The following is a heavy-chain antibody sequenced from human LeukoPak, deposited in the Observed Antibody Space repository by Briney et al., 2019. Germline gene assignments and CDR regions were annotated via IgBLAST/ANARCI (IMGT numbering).Heavy chain of an antibody. D-gene: IGHD6-19*01. J-gene: IGHJ5*02. V-gene: IGHV4-39*07. CDR3: ARGRALAVAGKDGWFDP. CDR2: INHSGST. CDR1: GGSISRSSYY. Sequence: SETLSLTCTVSGGSISRSSYYWSWIRQPPGKGLEWIGEINHSGSTNYNPSLKSRVTISVDTSKNQFSPKLSSVTAADTAVYYCARGRALAVAGKDGWFDPWGQGTLVTVSS.